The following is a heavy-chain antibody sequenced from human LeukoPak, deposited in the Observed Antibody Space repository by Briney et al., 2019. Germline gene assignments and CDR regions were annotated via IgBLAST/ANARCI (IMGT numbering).Heavy chain of an antibody. Sequence: GGSLRLSCAASGFTFSSYAMSWVRQAPGKGLEWASAISGSGGSTYYADSVKGRFTISRDNSKNTLYLQMNSLRAEDTAVYYCANILGYCSGGSCYSANFDHWGQGTLVTVSS. CDR1: GFTFSSYA. CDR2: ISGSGGST. D-gene: IGHD2-15*01. J-gene: IGHJ4*02. CDR3: ANILGYCSGGSCYSANFDH. V-gene: IGHV3-23*01.